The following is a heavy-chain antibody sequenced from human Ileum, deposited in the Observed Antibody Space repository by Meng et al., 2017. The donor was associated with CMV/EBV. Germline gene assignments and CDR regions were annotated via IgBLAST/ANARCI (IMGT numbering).Heavy chain of an antibody. CDR3: ARDFDY. CDR1: EFDFSSSH. Sequence: QVHLVESGGGVIQPGGSLRLSCAASEFDFSSSHMHWVRQAPGKELEWVAVISNDGNIKMNADSVKGRLTISRDNSAKMVYLEMNNLRPEDTAIYYCARDFDYWGQGTLVTVSS. V-gene: IGHV3-30-3*01. J-gene: IGHJ4*02. CDR2: ISNDGNIK.